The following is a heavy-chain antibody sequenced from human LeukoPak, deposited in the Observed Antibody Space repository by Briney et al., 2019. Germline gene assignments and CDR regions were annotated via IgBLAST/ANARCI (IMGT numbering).Heavy chain of an antibody. D-gene: IGHD1-26*01. CDR2: ISSSSSYI. Sequence: GGSLRLSCAASGFTFGSYSMNWVRQAPGKGLEWVSSISSSSSYIYYADSVKGRFTISRDNAKNSLYLQMNSLRAEDTAVYYCARGLVGATGAYYFDYWGQGTLVTVSS. CDR3: ARGLVGATGAYYFDY. J-gene: IGHJ4*02. V-gene: IGHV3-21*01. CDR1: GFTFGSYS.